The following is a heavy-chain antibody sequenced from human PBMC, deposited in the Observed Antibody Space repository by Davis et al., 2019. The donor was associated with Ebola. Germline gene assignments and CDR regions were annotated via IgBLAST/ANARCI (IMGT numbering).Heavy chain of an antibody. CDR3: AKEEYFDWLLHFDY. CDR1: GFTFSSYA. CDR2: LSGSGGST. D-gene: IGHD3-9*01. J-gene: IGHJ4*02. V-gene: IGHV3-23*01. Sequence: GGSLRLSCAASGFTFSSYAMSWVRQAPGKGLEWVSSLSGSGGSTSYADSVKGRFTISRDNSKNTLYLQMSSLRAEDTAVYYCAKEEYFDWLLHFDYWGQGTLVAVSS.